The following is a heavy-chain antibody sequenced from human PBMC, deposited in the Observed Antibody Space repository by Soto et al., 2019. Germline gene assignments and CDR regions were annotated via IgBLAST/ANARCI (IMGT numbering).Heavy chain of an antibody. CDR3: AREVFRYFDL. J-gene: IGHJ2*01. CDR1: GYALTRYG. D-gene: IGHD1-20*01. V-gene: IGHV1-18*01. Sequence: QVHLVQSGAEVKKPGASVKVSCKASGYALTRYGITWVRQAPGQGLEWMGSISAYNANTNYAQKLQGRLTMTTDTSTSTAYMELRSLTPDDTAVYYCAREVFRYFDLWGRGTLVSVSS. CDR2: ISAYNANT.